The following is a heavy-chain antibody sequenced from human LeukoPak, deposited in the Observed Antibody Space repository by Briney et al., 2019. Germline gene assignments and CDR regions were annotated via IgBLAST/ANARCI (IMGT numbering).Heavy chain of an antibody. Sequence: PSETLSLTCTVSGYSISSGCYWGWIRQPPGKGLEWIGSIYHSGSTYYNPSLKSRVTISVDTSKNQFSLKLSSVTAADTAVYYCARENIAVAGTPLVFDYWGQGTLVTVSS. V-gene: IGHV4-38-2*02. D-gene: IGHD6-19*01. CDR3: ARENIAVAGTPLVFDY. J-gene: IGHJ4*02. CDR1: GYSISSGCY. CDR2: IYHSGST.